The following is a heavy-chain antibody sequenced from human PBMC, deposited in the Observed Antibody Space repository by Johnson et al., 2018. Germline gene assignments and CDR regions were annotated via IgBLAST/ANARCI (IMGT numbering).Heavy chain of an antibody. J-gene: IGHJ6*03. CDR2: ISSSSSYI. V-gene: IGHV3-21*01. D-gene: IGHD4-11*01. CDR3: ARDFTVTTGEVRDVAYYMDV. CDR1: GFTFSSYS. Sequence: VQLLESGGGLVKXGGSLRLSCAASGFTFSSYSMNWVRQAPGMGLEWVSSISSSSSYIYYADSVKGRFTISRDNAKNSLYLQMNSLRAEETAVYYCARDFTVTTGEVRDVAYYMDVWGKGTTVTVSS.